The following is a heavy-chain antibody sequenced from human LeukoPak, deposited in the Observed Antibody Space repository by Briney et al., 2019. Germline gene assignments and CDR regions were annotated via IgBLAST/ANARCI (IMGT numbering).Heavy chain of an antibody. CDR3: ARGSYWYFDL. CDR1: GGSISSSSYY. CDR2: IYYSGST. V-gene: IGHV4-39*07. Sequence: SETLSLTCTVSGGSISSSSYYWGWIRQPPGKGLEWIGSIYYSGSTYYNPSLKSRVTISVDTSKNQFSLKLSSVTAADTAVYYCARGSYWYFDLWGRGTLVTVSS. J-gene: IGHJ2*01.